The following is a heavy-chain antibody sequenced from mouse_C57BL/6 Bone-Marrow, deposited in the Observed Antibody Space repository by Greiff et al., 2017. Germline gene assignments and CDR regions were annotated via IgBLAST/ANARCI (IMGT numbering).Heavy chain of an antibody. Sequence: QVQLQQSGAELARPGASVKLSCTASGYTFTSYGISWVKQRTGQGLEWIGEIYPRSGNTYYNEKFKGKATLTADKSSSTAYMELRSLTSEDSAVYFCARDWWFAYWGQGTLVTVSA. CDR3: ARDWWFAY. CDR1: GYTFTSYG. D-gene: IGHD4-1*01. CDR2: IYPRSGNT. J-gene: IGHJ3*01. V-gene: IGHV1-81*01.